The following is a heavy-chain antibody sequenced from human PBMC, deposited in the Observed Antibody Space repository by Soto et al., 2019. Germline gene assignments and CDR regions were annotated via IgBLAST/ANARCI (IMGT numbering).Heavy chain of an antibody. CDR3: GRVAPSDDFWSGYSSYYYYYMDV. D-gene: IGHD3-3*01. J-gene: IGHJ6*03. CDR1: GGSISSYY. Sequence: SSETLSLTCTVSGGSISSYYWSWIRQPPGKGLEWIGYIYYSGSTNYNPSLKSRVTISVDTSTNQFSLKLSSVTAADTAVYYCGRVAPSDDFWSGYSSYYYYYMDVWGKGTTVTLSS. CDR2: IYYSGST. V-gene: IGHV4-59*01.